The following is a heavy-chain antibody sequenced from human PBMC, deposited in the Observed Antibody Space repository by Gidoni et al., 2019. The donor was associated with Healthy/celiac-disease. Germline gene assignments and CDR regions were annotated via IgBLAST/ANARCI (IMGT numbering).Heavy chain of an antibody. CDR3: AKELAGYYDSSGYIGWHAFDI. V-gene: IGHV3-23*01. D-gene: IGHD3-22*01. Sequence: RLSCAASGFTFSSYAMSWVRQAPGKGVEWVSAISGSGGSTYYADSVKGRFTISRDNSKNTLYLQMNSLRAEDTAVYYCAKELAGYYDSSGYIGWHAFDIWGQGTMVTVSS. CDR2: ISGSGGST. CDR1: GFTFSSYA. J-gene: IGHJ3*02.